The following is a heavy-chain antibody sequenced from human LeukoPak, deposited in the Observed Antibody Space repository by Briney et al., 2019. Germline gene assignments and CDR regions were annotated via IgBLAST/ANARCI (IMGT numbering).Heavy chain of an antibody. V-gene: IGHV3-48*02. J-gene: IGHJ4*02. Sequence: GGSLRLPGAASGFTFSSYSMNWVRQAPGKGLEWVSYISSNSITIYYADSVKGRFTISRDSAKNSLYLQMNSLRDEDTAVYYCARGYSALDYWGQGTLVTVSS. D-gene: IGHD6-13*01. CDR2: ISSNSITI. CDR3: ARGYSALDY. CDR1: GFTFSSYS.